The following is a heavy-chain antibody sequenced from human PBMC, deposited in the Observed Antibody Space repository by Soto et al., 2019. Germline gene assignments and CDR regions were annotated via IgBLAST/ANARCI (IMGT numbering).Heavy chain of an antibody. CDR3: ARSGIVVVGATYYYYGMDV. J-gene: IGHJ6*02. V-gene: IGHV1-69*12. D-gene: IGHD2-15*01. Sequence: QVQLVQSGAEVKKPGSSVKVSCKASGGTFSSYAISWVRQAPGQGLEWMGGIIPIFGTANYAQKFQGRVTITADESTSTADMELSSLRSEDTAVYYCARSGIVVVGATYYYYGMDVWGQGTTVTVSS. CDR2: IIPIFGTA. CDR1: GGTFSSYA.